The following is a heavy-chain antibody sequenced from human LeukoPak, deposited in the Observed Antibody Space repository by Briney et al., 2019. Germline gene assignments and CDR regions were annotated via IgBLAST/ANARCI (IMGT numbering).Heavy chain of an antibody. D-gene: IGHD3-10*01. CDR1: GFTLSSYA. CDR3: ASFHYYGSGAYYLSY. Sequence: GGSLRLSCAASGFTLSSYAMTWVRQAPGKGLEWVSDIGDSGATTYYADSVKGRFTISRDNSKNTLYPQMSSLRAEDTAVYFCASFHYYGSGAYYLSYWGQGTLVTVSS. J-gene: IGHJ4*02. V-gene: IGHV3-23*01. CDR2: IGDSGATT.